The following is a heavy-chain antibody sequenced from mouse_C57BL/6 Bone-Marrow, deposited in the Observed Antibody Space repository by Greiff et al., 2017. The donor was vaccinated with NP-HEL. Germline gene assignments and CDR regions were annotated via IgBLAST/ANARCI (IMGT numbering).Heavy chain of an antibody. D-gene: IGHD1-1*01. CDR3: ARGGGSDY. CDR1: GYTFTSYW. CDR2: IDPSDSYT. J-gene: IGHJ2*01. Sequence: QVQLQQPGAELVMPGASVKLSCKASGYTFTSYWMHWVKQRPGQGLEWIGEIDPSDSYTNYNQKFKGKSTLTVDKSSSKAYMQLSSLTSEDSAVYYCARGGGSDYWGQGTTLTVSS. V-gene: IGHV1-69*01.